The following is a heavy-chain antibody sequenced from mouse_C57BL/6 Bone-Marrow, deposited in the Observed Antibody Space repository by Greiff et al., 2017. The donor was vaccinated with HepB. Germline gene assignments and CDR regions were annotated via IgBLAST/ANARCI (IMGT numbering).Heavy chain of an antibody. Sequence: VQLQQSGAELVRPGASVKLSCTASGFNIKDDYMHWVKQRPEQGLEWIGWIDPENGDTEYASKFQGKATITADSSANTAYLQLSSLTSEDTAVYYGTTWVDGYLDYWGQGTTLTVSS. J-gene: IGHJ2*01. CDR3: TTWVDGYLDY. D-gene: IGHD2-3*01. CDR2: IDPENGDT. V-gene: IGHV14-4*01. CDR1: GFNIKDDY.